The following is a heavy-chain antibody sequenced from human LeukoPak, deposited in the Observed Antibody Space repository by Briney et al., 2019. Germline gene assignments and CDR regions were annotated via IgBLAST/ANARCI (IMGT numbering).Heavy chain of an antibody. Sequence: PGGSLRLSCAASGFTFSSYSMNWVRQAPGKGLEWVSYISGGSSIMYYADSVKGRFTISRDNAKNSLYLQMNSLRDADTAVYYCARGPDGSGTNAFDVWGQGTMVTVPS. D-gene: IGHD3-10*01. CDR2: ISGGSSIM. J-gene: IGHJ3*01. V-gene: IGHV3-48*02. CDR1: GFTFSSYS. CDR3: ARGPDGSGTNAFDV.